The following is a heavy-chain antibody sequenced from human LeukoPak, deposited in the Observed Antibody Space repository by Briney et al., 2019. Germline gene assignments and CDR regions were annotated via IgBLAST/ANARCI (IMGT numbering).Heavy chain of an antibody. CDR3: AKEGRMITFGGVIIRRGYYFDY. Sequence: GGSLRLSCAASGFTFRSYAMSWVRQAPGKGLEWVSAISGSGGSTYYADSVKGRFTISRDNSKNTLYTQMNSLRAEDTAVYYCAKEGRMITFGGVIIRRGYYFDYWGQGTLVTVSS. V-gene: IGHV3-23*01. J-gene: IGHJ4*02. CDR2: ISGSGGST. D-gene: IGHD3-16*02. CDR1: GFTFRSYA.